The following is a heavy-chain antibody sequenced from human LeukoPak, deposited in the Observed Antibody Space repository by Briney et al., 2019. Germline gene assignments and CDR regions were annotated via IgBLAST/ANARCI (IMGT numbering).Heavy chain of an antibody. CDR2: INTDGSST. Sequence: GGSLRLSCSASGFTLSSYWMHWVRQAPGKGLVWVSRINTDGSSTNYADSVKGRFTISRDNAKNSLYLQMNSLRAEDTAVYYCAKGDDSGYDLADFDYWGQGTLVTVSS. V-gene: IGHV3-74*01. CDR3: AKGDDSGYDLADFDY. CDR1: GFTLSSYW. J-gene: IGHJ4*02. D-gene: IGHD5-12*01.